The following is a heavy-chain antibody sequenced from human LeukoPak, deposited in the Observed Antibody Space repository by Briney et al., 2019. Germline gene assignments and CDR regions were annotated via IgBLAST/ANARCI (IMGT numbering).Heavy chain of an antibody. D-gene: IGHD3-16*02. V-gene: IGHV3-23*01. CDR2: ISGSGEST. J-gene: IGHJ4*02. CDR1: GFTFSSFA. CDR3: AKDAIGQYRPYYFDC. Sequence: GGSLRLSRAASGFTFSSFAMSWVRQAPGKGLEWVSSISGSGESTYYADYVKGRFTVSRDNSKNTVNLQLNSLRAEDTAVYYCAKDAIGQYRPYYFDCWGQGTLVTVSS.